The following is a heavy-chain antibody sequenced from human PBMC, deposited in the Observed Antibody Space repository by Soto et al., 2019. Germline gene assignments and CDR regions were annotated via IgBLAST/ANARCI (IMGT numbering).Heavy chain of an antibody. V-gene: IGHV3-21*05. CDR3: ARHRVRNWFEP. CDR2: ISSSSSYI. CDR1: GFTFIDYS. D-gene: IGHD3-3*01. Sequence: GGSLRLSCAVSGFTFIDYSMNWVLQAPWKGLEWVSYISSSSSYIYYADSVKGRFTISRDNAKNSLYLQMNSLRAEDTAVYDCARHRVRNWFEPWGQGTRVNVSS. J-gene: IGHJ5*02.